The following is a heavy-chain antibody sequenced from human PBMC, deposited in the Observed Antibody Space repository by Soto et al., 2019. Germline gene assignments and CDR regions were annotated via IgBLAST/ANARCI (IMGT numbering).Heavy chain of an antibody. V-gene: IGHV4-59*01. CDR3: ARAPNYYDSSGYGGKAFDI. D-gene: IGHD3-22*01. CDR2: IYYSGST. CDR1: GGSISSYY. J-gene: IGHJ3*02. Sequence: LSLTFTVSGGSISSYYWSWIRQPPGKGLEWIGYIYYSGSTNYNPSLKSRVTISVDTSKNQFSLKLSSVTAADTAVYYCARAPNYYDSSGYGGKAFDIWGQGTMVTVSS.